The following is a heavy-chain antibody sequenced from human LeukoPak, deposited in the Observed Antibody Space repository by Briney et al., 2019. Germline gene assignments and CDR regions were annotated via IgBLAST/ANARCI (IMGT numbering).Heavy chain of an antibody. V-gene: IGHV1-2*02. D-gene: IGHD3-10*01. Sequence: ASVKVSCKASGYTFTSYGISWVRQAPGQGLEWMGWINPNTGGTNYAQKFQGRVTMTRDTSISTVYMELSRLRSDDTAVYYCARPFLLWFGELSYWGQGTLVTVSS. CDR2: INPNTGGT. CDR1: GYTFTSYG. CDR3: ARPFLLWFGELSY. J-gene: IGHJ4*02.